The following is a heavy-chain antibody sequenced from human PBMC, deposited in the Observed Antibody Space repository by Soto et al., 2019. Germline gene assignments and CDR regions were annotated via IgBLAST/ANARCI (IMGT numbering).Heavy chain of an antibody. CDR2: INHSGST. J-gene: IGHJ5*02. CDR1: GGSFSGYY. V-gene: IGHV4-34*01. CDR3: AREDSRWFDP. Sequence: SETLSLTCPVYGGSFSGYYWSWIRQPPGKGLEWIGEINHSGSTNYNPSLKSRVTISVDTPKNQFSLKLNSVTAADTAVYYCAREDSRWFDPWGQGTLVTVSS.